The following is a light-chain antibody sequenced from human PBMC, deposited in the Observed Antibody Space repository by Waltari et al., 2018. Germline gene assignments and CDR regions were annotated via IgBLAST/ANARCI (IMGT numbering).Light chain of an antibody. Sequence: EIVMTQSPATLSVSPGERATLSCRASQGISDNLAWYQQKPGQAPRLLIYGAFTRATGIPARFTGSGSGTEFTLNISSLQSEDSAVYYCQQYNRWPPITFGQGTRLEIK. CDR1: QGISDN. J-gene: IGKJ5*01. V-gene: IGKV3-15*01. CDR2: GAF. CDR3: QQYNRWPPIT.